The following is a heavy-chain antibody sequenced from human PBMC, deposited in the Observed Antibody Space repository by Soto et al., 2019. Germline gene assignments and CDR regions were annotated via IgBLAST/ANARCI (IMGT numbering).Heavy chain of an antibody. CDR1: GFTFTSYA. V-gene: IGHV3-23*01. CDR2: ISGSGGTT. D-gene: IGHD1-1*01. J-gene: IGHJ4*02. Sequence: GGSLRLSCAASGFTFTSYAMSWVRQAPGKGLEWVSTISGSGGTTFYADSVKGRFTISRDNSKNTLYLQMNSLRAEDTAVYYCAKGQENWLPNLFYWGQGALVTVSS. CDR3: AKGQENWLPNLFY.